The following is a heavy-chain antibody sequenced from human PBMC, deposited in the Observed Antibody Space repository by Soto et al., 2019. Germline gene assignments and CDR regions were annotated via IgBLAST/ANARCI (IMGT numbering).Heavy chain of an antibody. V-gene: IGHV4-31*03. CDR3: ARVGGINWFDP. J-gene: IGHJ5*02. CDR1: GGSISSGGYY. CDR2: IYYSGST. D-gene: IGHD1-20*01. Sequence: QVKLQESGQGLVKPSQTLSLTCTVPGGSISSGGYYWSWIRQHRGKGLEWIGYIYYSGSTYYNPSLKSRVTISVDTSKNQFSLKLSSVTAADTAVYYCARVGGINWFDPWGQGTLVTVSS.